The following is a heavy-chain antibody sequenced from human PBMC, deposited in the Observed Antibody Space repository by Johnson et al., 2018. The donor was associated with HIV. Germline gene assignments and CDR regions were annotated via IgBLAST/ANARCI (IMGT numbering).Heavy chain of an antibody. J-gene: IGHJ3*02. D-gene: IGHD6-19*01. Sequence: VQLVESGGGVVQPGGSLRLSCAASGFTFSNYWMSWVRQAPGKGLEWVANIKQDGSEKYYVDSVKGRFTISRDNAKNSLYLQMNSLRAEDTAVYYCAKDRSTGWYPAFDIWGQGTMVTVSS. CDR2: IKQDGSEK. V-gene: IGHV3-7*05. CDR3: AKDRSTGWYPAFDI. CDR1: GFTFSNYW.